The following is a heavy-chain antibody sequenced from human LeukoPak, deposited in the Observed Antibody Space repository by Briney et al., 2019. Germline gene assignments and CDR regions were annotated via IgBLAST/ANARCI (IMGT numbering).Heavy chain of an antibody. CDR1: GYTFTSYD. J-gene: IGHJ4*02. D-gene: IGHD4-17*01. Sequence: AASVNVSCKASGYTFTSYDINWVRQATGQGLEWMGWMNPNSGNTGYAQKFQGRVTMTRNTSISTAYMELSSLRSEDTAVYYCARSSGDYPYYFDSWGQGTLVTVSS. V-gene: IGHV1-8*01. CDR3: ARSSGDYPYYFDS. CDR2: MNPNSGNT.